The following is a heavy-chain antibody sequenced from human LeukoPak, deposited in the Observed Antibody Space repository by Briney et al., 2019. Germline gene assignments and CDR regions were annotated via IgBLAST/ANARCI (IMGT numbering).Heavy chain of an antibody. J-gene: IGHJ6*03. Sequence: GGSLRLSCAASGFTFSSYAMHWVRQAPGKGLEWVAVISYDGSNKYYADSVKGRFTISRDNSKNTLYLQMNSLRAEDTAVYYCARDSGSYLYYYYYYMDVWGKETTVTVSS. CDR1: GFTFSSYA. CDR2: ISYDGSNK. D-gene: IGHD1-26*01. CDR3: ARDSGSYLYYYYYYMDV. V-gene: IGHV3-30*04.